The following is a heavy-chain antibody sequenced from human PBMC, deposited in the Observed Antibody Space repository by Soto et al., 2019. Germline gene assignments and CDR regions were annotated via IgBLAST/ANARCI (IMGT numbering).Heavy chain of an antibody. D-gene: IGHD6-13*01. J-gene: IGHJ2*01. CDR2: IVPMFGTP. V-gene: IGHV1-69*12. Sequence: QVQLLQSGAEVKKPGSSVTVSCKASGGTFSSNAIGWVRQAPGQGLEWMGGIVPMFGTPKNAQKFQGRVTITAAESTSTAYMELSSLRSDDTAVYYCARLEQQLVDYWYFELWGRGTLVTVSS. CDR3: ARLEQQLVDYWYFEL. CDR1: GGTFSSNA.